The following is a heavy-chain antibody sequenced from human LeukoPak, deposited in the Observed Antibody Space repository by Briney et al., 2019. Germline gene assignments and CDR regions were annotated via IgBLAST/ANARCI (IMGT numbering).Heavy chain of an antibody. J-gene: IGHJ4*02. V-gene: IGHV3-66*02. CDR2: IYGGDAA. CDR1: GINVSSNY. Sequence: GGSLRLSCAASGINVSSNYMTWIRQAPGKGLEWVSLIYGGDAAYCAESVRGRFMISRDNLKNTLFLQMNSLRVEDTAVYYCVTSTGQQFIPYDYWGQGTHVTVSS. D-gene: IGHD6-13*01. CDR3: VTSTGQQFIPYDY.